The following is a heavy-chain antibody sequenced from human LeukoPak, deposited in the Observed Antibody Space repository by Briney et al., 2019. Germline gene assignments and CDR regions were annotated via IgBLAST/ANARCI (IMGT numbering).Heavy chain of an antibody. CDR3: ARDPYSSGPFDY. Sequence: SETLSLTCTVSGGSISSSSYYWGWIRQPPGKGLEWIGSIYYSGSTYYNPSLKSRVTISVDTSKNQFSLKLSSVTAADTAVYYCARDPYSSGPFDYWGQGTLVTVSS. J-gene: IGHJ4*02. D-gene: IGHD6-19*01. V-gene: IGHV4-39*07. CDR2: IYYSGST. CDR1: GGSISSSSYY.